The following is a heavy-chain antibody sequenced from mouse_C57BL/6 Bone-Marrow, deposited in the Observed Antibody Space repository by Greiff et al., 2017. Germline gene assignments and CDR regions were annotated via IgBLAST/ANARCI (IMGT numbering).Heavy chain of an antibody. CDR1: GFTFSSYA. Sequence: EVKLVESGGGLVKPGGSLKLSCAASGFTFSSYAMSWVRQTPEKRLEWVATISDGGSYTYYPDNVKGRFTISRDNAKNNLYLQMSHLKSEDTAMYYCARDRWEAYWGQGTLVTVSA. J-gene: IGHJ3*01. CDR3: ARDRWEAY. D-gene: IGHD4-1*01. V-gene: IGHV5-4*01. CDR2: ISDGGSYT.